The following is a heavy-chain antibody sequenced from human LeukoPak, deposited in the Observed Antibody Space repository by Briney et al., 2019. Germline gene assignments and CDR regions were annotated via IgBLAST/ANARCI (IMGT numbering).Heavy chain of an antibody. Sequence: GGSLRLSCAASGFTFSSYGMHWVRQAPGKGLEWVAVIWYDGSNKYYADSVKGRFTISRDNSKNTLYLQMNSLRAEDTAVYYCARSHSSGWYYFDYWGQGTLVTVSS. CDR3: ARSHSSGWYYFDY. CDR1: GFTFSSYG. J-gene: IGHJ4*02. D-gene: IGHD6-19*01. CDR2: IWYDGSNK. V-gene: IGHV3-33*01.